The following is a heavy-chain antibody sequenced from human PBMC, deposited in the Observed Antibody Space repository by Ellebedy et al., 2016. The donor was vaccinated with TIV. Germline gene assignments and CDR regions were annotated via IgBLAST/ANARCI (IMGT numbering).Heavy chain of an antibody. CDR1: GFTFSGYY. CDR2: ISYSGDLM. V-gene: IGHV3-11*01. J-gene: IGHJ4*02. CDR3: ARIGVIAAAGASDY. Sequence: GESLKISCAASGFTFSGYYMSWFRQAPGKGPEWVSYISYSGDLMYYADSVKGRFTTSRDNAENSLYLQMKSLRAEDTAVYYCARIGVIAAAGASDYWGQGTLVIVSS. D-gene: IGHD6-13*01.